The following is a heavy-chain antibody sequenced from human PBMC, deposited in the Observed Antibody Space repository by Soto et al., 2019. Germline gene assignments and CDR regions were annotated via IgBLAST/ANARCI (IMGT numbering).Heavy chain of an antibody. Sequence: SETLSLTCAVSSGSISSSNWWSWVRQPPGKGLEWIGEIYHSGSTNYNPSLKSRVTISVDKSKNQFSLKLSSVTAADTAVYYCALSSGGPANDAFDIWGQGTMVTVSS. D-gene: IGHD6-19*01. CDR2: IYHSGST. CDR3: ALSSGGPANDAFDI. CDR1: SGSISSSNW. V-gene: IGHV4-4*02. J-gene: IGHJ3*02.